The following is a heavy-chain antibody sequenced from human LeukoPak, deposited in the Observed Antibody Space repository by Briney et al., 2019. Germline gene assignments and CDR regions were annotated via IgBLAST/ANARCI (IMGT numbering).Heavy chain of an antibody. D-gene: IGHD4-23*01. CDR3: AKGPTTPGNSGYFQH. CDR2: ISWDGGST. J-gene: IGHJ1*01. Sequence: GGSLRLSCAASGFTFDDYTMHWVRHAPGEGLEWVSLISWDGGSTYYADYVKCLFTISRDNSKNSLYLQINSLRTEDTALYYCAKGPTTPGNSGYFQHWGQGTLVTVSS. CDR1: GFTFDDYT. V-gene: IGHV3-43*01.